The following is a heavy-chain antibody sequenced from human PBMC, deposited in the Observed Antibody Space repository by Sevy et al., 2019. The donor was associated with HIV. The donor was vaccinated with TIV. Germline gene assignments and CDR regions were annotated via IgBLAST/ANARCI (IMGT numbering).Heavy chain of an antibody. D-gene: IGHD3-9*01. CDR2: INGDGRTT. V-gene: IGHV3-74*01. CDR3: ARVLTRGSFDPLDM. Sequence: GGSLRLSCAASGFTFGPYWMHWVRQAPGKGLVWVAVINGDGRTTKDAEIVKGRFTVSRDNVENTLSLQMNSLKDEDTAMYYCARVLTRGSFDPLDMWGQGTMVTVSS. J-gene: IGHJ3*02. CDR1: GFTFGPYW.